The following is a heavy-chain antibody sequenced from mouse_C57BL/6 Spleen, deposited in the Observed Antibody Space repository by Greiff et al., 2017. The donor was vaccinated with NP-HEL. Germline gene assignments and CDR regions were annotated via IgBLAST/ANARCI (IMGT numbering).Heavy chain of an antibody. CDR2: IWSGGST. V-gene: IGHV2-2*01. CDR1: GFSLTSYG. Sequence: QVQLQQSGPGLVQPSQSLSITCTVSGFSLTSYGVHWVRQSPGKGLEWLGVIWSGGSTDYNAAFISRLSISKDNSKSQVFFKMNSLQADDTARYYCARNWGINYDGNYSAMDYWGQGTSVTVSS. J-gene: IGHJ4*01. CDR3: ARNWGINYDGNYSAMDY. D-gene: IGHD2-1*01.